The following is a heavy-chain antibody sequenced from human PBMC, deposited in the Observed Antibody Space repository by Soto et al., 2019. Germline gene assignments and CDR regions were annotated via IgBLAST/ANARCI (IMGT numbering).Heavy chain of an antibody. J-gene: IGHJ4*02. CDR2: ISSSSSTI. V-gene: IGHV3-48*01. CDR1: GVTFSSYS. CDR3: ARDLTSYGPFDN. Sequence: GGSLRLSCAASGVTFSSYSMNWVRQAPGKGLEWVSYISSSSSTIYYADSVKGRFTISRDNAKNSLYLHMNSLRAEDTAVYYCARDLTSYGPFDNWGQGTLVTVSS. D-gene: IGHD5-18*01.